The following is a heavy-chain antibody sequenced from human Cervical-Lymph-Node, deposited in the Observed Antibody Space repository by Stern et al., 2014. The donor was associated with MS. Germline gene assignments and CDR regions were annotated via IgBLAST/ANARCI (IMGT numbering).Heavy chain of an antibody. V-gene: IGHV1-8*01. CDR1: GYSFISHD. J-gene: IGHJ4*02. CDR3: ARVSLPLSWTNY. CDR2: INTNSGNT. Sequence: QLVQSGAEVKKPGASVKVSCKASGYSFISHDIYWVRQATGQGLECVGWINTNSGNTGYAQRFQGRVTLTRDTSISTAYMELSSLRSDDTAVYYCARVSLPLSWTNYWGQGTLVTVSS. D-gene: IGHD6-13*01.